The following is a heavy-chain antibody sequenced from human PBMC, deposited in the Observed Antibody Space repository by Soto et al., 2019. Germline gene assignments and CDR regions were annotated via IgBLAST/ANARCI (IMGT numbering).Heavy chain of an antibody. Sequence: EVQLLESGGGLVQPGGSLRLSCAASGFTFSSYAMSWVRQAPGKGLEWVSAISGSGGSTYYADSVKGRFTISRDNSKNTLYLPMNSLRAEDTAVYYYAIQDIVVVVAATRFFDYWGQGTLVTVSS. CDR1: GFTFSSYA. J-gene: IGHJ4*02. CDR2: ISGSGGST. V-gene: IGHV3-23*01. D-gene: IGHD2-15*01. CDR3: AIQDIVVVVAATRFFDY.